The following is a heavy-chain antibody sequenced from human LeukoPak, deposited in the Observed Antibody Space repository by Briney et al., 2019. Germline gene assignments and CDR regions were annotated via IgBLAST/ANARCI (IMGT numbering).Heavy chain of an antibody. D-gene: IGHD1-26*01. CDR1: GITFSSYW. J-gene: IGHJ4*02. V-gene: IGHV3-74*01. Sequence: GGSLRVSCAASGITFSSYWMHWVHQAPGKGLVWVARINSDGSSTNYADSVKGRFTVSRDNAKNTLYLQMNSLRVEDTAVYYCARESYSGTYYLGYWGQGTLVTVSS. CDR3: ARESYSGTYYLGY. CDR2: INSDGSST.